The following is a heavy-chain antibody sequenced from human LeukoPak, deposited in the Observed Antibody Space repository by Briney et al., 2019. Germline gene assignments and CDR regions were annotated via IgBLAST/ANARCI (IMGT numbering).Heavy chain of an antibody. CDR1: GGSFSGYY. D-gene: IGHD3-3*01. Sequence: SETLSLTCAVYGGSFSGYYGSWIRQPPGKGLEWIGEINHSGSTNYNPSLKSRVTISVDTSKNQFSLKLSSVTAADTAVYYCARGPPRFLEWLPSRLNWFDPWGQGTLVTVSS. CDR2: INHSGST. J-gene: IGHJ5*02. CDR3: ARGPPRFLEWLPSRLNWFDP. V-gene: IGHV4-34*01.